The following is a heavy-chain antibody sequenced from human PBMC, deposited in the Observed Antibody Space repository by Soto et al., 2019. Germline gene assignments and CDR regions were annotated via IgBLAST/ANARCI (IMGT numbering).Heavy chain of an antibody. J-gene: IGHJ4*02. CDR3: ARTPYYDSSGYFDY. D-gene: IGHD3-22*01. CDR1: GGSISSYY. CDR2: IYTSGST. Sequence: PSETLSLTCTVSGGSISSYYWSWIRQPAGKGLEWIGRIYTSGSTNYNPSLKSRVTMSVGTSKNQFSLKLSSVTAADTAVYYCARTPYYDSSGYFDYWGQGTLVTVSS. V-gene: IGHV4-4*07.